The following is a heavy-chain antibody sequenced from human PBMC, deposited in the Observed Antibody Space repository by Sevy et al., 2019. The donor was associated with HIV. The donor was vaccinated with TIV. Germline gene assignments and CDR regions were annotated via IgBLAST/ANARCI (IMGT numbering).Heavy chain of an antibody. Sequence: GGSLRLSCAASGFTFSSYAMHWVRQAPGKGLEWVAVISYDGSNKYYADSVKGGFTISRDNSKNTLYLQMNTLRAEDTAVYYCARDRGGLYRSDAFDIWGQGTMVTVSS. J-gene: IGHJ3*02. V-gene: IGHV3-30-3*01. CDR3: ARDRGGLYRSDAFDI. CDR1: GFTFSSYA. CDR2: ISYDGSNK. D-gene: IGHD2-15*01.